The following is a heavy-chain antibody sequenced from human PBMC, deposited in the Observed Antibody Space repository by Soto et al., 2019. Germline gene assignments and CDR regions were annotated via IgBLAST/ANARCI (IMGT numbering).Heavy chain of an antibody. D-gene: IGHD3-10*01. V-gene: IGHV1-69*06. CDR1: GGTFSRYA. Sequence: LVKVSCKASGGTFSRYAIIWVRQAPGQGLEWMGGIMPIFGTAQYAQKVQGRVTITADKPTSTAYMELRSLRSDDPAIYYSARDVDGSGAYYADFWAQGTLVSVSS. CDR3: ARDVDGSGAYYADF. CDR2: IMPIFGTA. J-gene: IGHJ4*02.